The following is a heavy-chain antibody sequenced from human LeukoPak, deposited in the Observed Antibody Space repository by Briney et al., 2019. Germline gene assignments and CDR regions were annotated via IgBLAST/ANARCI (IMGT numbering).Heavy chain of an antibody. D-gene: IGHD3-3*01. J-gene: IGHJ4*02. CDR3: AREGGFYLPLDY. CDR2: VHLDGRT. V-gene: IGHV4-4*02. CDR1: GDSVINTNW. Sequence: SETLSLTCGVSGDSVINTNWWTWVRQPPGKGLEWIGEVHLDGRTNYNPSLESRLTMSVDVSEKQVSLKLTSVTAADTAVYYCAREGGFYLPLDYSGQGTLVTVSS.